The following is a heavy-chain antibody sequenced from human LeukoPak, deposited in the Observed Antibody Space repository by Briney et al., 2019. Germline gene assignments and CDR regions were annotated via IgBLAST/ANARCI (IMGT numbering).Heavy chain of an antibody. Sequence: GGSLRLSCAASGFTFSSYAMSWVRQAPGKGLEWVSAISGSGGSTYYADSVKGRFTISRDNSKSTLYLQMNSLRAEDTAVYYCAKASYGSGSSPLINWGQGTLVTVSS. CDR1: GFTFSSYA. V-gene: IGHV3-23*01. CDR2: ISGSGGST. D-gene: IGHD3-10*01. CDR3: AKASYGSGSSPLIN. J-gene: IGHJ4*02.